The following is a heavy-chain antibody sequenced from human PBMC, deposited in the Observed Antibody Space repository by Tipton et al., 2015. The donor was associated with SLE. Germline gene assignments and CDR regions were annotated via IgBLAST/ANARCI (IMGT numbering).Heavy chain of an antibody. J-gene: IGHJ4*02. D-gene: IGHD3-22*01. CDR2: IYYSGST. V-gene: IGHV4-59*08. CDR3: ARRLGSSGFDY. CDR1: VGSISSYY. Sequence: LRLSCTVSVGSISSYYWSWIRQPPGKGLEWIGYIYYSGSTNYNPSLKSRVTISVDTSKNQFSLKLSSVTAADTAVYYCARRLGSSGFDYWGQGTLVTVSS.